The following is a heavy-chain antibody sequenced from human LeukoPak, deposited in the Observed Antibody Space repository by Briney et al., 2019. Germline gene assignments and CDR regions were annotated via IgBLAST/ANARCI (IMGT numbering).Heavy chain of an antibody. J-gene: IGHJ6*03. CDR3: ARPHQYSYGYYYMDV. D-gene: IGHD5-18*01. V-gene: IGHV4-59*08. CDR2: IYYSGST. CDR1: GDSISGFH. Sequence: PSETLSLTCTVSGDSISGFHWSWIRQPPGKGLEWIGYIYYSGSTNYNPSLKSRVTISVDTSKNQFSLKLSSVTAADTAVYYCARPHQYSYGYYYMDVWGKGTTVTVSS.